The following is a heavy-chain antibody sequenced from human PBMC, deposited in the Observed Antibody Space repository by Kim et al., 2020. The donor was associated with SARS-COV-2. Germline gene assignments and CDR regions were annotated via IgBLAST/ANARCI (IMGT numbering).Heavy chain of an antibody. V-gene: IGHV4-39*01. CDR2: IYYSGST. CDR1: GGPISSSSYY. CDR3: ARLGRGDGGINWFDP. J-gene: IGHJ5*02. Sequence: SETLSLTCTVSGGPISSSSYYWGWIRQPPGKGLEWIGSIYYSGSTYYNPSLKSRVTISVDTSKNQFSLKLSSVTAADTAVYYCARLGRGDGGINWFDPWGQGTLVTVSS. D-gene: IGHD2-21*02.